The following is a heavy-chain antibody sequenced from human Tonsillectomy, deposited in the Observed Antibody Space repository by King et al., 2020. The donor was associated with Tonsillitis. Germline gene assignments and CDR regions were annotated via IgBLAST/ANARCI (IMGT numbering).Heavy chain of an antibody. J-gene: IGHJ3*02. V-gene: IGHV3-74*01. Sequence: VQLVESGGGLVQPGGSLRLSCAASVFTFISVWMHWVRQVPGKVLVWVSMIKCNGSRSSYEDSVRGRFNISRDNANNTLYLKMNSLRAEDTAVYFCTRVRTVGFDAFDIWGQGTMVTVSS. CDR2: IKCNGSRS. CDR3: TRVRTVGFDAFDI. D-gene: IGHD1/OR15-1a*01. CDR1: VFTFISVW.